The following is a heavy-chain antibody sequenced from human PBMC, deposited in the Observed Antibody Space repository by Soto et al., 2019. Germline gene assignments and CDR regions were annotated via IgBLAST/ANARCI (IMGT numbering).Heavy chain of an antibody. V-gene: IGHV3-30*18. CDR2: ISYDGNNK. D-gene: IGHD2-15*01. Sequence: QVQLVESGGGVVQPGRSLRLSCAASGFTFSSYGIHWVRQAPGKGLEWVAVISYDGNNKYYADSVKGRFTISRDNSKTTLYLQMNSLRAEDTAVYYCAKGAYAVVAASYFDYWGQGTLVTVSS. CDR3: AKGAYAVVAASYFDY. J-gene: IGHJ4*02. CDR1: GFTFSSYG.